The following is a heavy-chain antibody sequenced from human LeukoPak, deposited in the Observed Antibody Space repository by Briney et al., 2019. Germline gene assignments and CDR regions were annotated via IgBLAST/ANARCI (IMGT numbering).Heavy chain of an antibody. J-gene: IGHJ4*02. CDR1: GFIFSDYV. V-gene: IGHV3-30*02. CDR2: IRYDGSHK. D-gene: IGHD3-16*01. CDR3: AKFGHGYHFDS. Sequence: GGSLRLSCAASGFIFSDYVMNWLRQAPGRGLEWVAYIRYDGSHKYYIDSVKGRFTISRDNSKNTLYLQMNSLRPEDTAVYYCAKFGHGYHFDSLGQGTLVTVSS.